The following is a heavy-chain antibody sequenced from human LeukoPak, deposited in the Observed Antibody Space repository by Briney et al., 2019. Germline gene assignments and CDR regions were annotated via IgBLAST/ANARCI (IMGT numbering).Heavy chain of an antibody. V-gene: IGHV3-7*01. J-gene: IGHJ4*02. Sequence: GGSLRLSRAASGFPFSDYSMSWVRQAPGKGLEWVANIKQDGREKYYVDSVKGRFTISRDNAKNSLFLQMNSLRAEDMAVYYCARTGYYYDGFDYWGQGTLVTVSS. D-gene: IGHD3-22*01. CDR2: IKQDGREK. CDR1: GFPFSDYS. CDR3: ARTGYYYDGFDY.